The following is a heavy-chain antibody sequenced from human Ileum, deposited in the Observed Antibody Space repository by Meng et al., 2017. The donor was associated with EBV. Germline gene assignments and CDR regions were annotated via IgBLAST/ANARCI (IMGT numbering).Heavy chain of an antibody. V-gene: IGHV4-4*03. CDR3: VRGGTYYLSY. J-gene: IGHJ4*02. D-gene: IGHD1-26*01. CDR2: MYPTGPT. Sequence: QVTLQESGPGLVKAPETLSLTCASFGRSLRSDFWWSGVRQSPEKGLEWIGEMYPTGPTYYNPSLKGRVSISIDKSKNQLSLKLNSVTAADTAVYYCVRGGTYYLSYWGQGSLVTVSS. CDR1: GRSLRSDFW.